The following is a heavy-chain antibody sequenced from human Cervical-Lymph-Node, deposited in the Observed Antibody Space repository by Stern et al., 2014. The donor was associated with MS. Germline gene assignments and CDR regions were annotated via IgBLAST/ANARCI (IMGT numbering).Heavy chain of an antibody. Sequence: EVQLGESGGGLVKPGESLRLSCDASGFTFSHYSINWVRQAPGKGLEWISSISNNSPHTYYAYSVEGRFTISRDSAKDSVSLHMVSLRAEDTAVYYCARARVGDYARSPHLDSWGQGTLVTVSS. J-gene: IGHJ4*02. D-gene: IGHD4-17*01. V-gene: IGHV3-21*01. CDR1: GFTFSHYS. CDR3: ARARVGDYARSPHLDS. CDR2: ISNNSPHT.